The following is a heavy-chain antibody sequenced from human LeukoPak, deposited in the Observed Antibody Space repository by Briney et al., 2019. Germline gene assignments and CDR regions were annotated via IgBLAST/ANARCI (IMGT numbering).Heavy chain of an antibody. Sequence: PSETLSLTCTVPGGSISSYYWSWIRQPPGKGLEWIGYIYYSGSTNYNPSLKSRVTISVDTSKNQFSLKLSSVTAADTAVYYCARFGFWSGYYRENWFDPWGQGTLVTVSS. CDR3: ARFGFWSGYYRENWFDP. D-gene: IGHD3-3*01. CDR2: IYYSGST. J-gene: IGHJ5*02. V-gene: IGHV4-59*01. CDR1: GGSISSYY.